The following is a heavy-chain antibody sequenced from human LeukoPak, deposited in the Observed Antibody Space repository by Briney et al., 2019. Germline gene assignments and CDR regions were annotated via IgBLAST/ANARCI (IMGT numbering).Heavy chain of an antibody. D-gene: IGHD3-22*01. Sequence: AASVKVSCRASGYTFTSYAMNWVRQAPGQGLEWMGWISAYNGNTNYAQKLQGRVTMTTDTSTSTAYMELRSLRSDDTAVYYCARGAETYSTGYYGVPDYWGQGTLVTVSS. J-gene: IGHJ4*02. CDR2: ISAYNGNT. CDR3: ARGAETYSTGYYGVPDY. V-gene: IGHV1-18*01. CDR1: GYTFTSYA.